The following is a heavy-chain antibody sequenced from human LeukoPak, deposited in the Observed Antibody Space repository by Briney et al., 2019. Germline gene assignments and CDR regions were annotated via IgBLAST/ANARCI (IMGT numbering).Heavy chain of an antibody. CDR2: ISWNSGSI. CDR1: GFTFEDHA. D-gene: IGHD1-1*01. Sequence: PGRSLRLPCAASGFTFEDHAMHWVRQAPGKGLEWVSGISWNSGSIGYADSVKGRFTISRDNAKNSLYLQMNSLRAEDTALYYCAKDWYSIQGYYYMDVWGKGTTVTVSS. J-gene: IGHJ6*03. CDR3: AKDWYSIQGYYYMDV. V-gene: IGHV3-9*01.